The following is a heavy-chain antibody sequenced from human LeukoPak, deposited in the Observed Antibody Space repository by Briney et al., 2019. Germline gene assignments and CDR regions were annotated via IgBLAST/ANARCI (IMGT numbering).Heavy chain of an antibody. CDR1: GDSISGSDYY. J-gene: IGHJ5*02. D-gene: IGHD1-1*01. CDR3: LRHAGGIILT. V-gene: IGHV4-39*01. CDR2: IWYSGSA. Sequence: SETLSLTCNVSGDSISGSDYYWGWMRQPPGKGLEWIANIWYSGSAYYNPSLQSRVTITVDTSKNQFSLDVKSVTAGDSAVYYCLRHAGGIILTWSQGTRVAVSS.